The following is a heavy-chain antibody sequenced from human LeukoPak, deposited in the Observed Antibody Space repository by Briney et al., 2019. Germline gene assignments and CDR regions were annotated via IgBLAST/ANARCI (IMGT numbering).Heavy chain of an antibody. D-gene: IGHD2-15*01. J-gene: IGHJ4*02. Sequence: GGSLRLSSAASRVTLSSYWMHSVRQAPGKGLVWVSRINSDGTSTTYADPVKGRFTISRDTAKNSLYLQMNSLRAEDTAVYYCVAARADFDYWGQGTLVTVSS. V-gene: IGHV3-74*01. CDR1: RVTLSSYW. CDR3: VAARADFDY. CDR2: INSDGTST.